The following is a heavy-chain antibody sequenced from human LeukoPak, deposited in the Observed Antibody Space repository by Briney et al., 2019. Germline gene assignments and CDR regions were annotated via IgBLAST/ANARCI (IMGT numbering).Heavy chain of an antibody. Sequence: EASVKVSCKASGYTFTSYYIHWVRQAPGQGLEWMGMINPRGGSTSYAQKFQGRLTVTRDTSTSTVYMGLTSLRSEDTAVYYCARSPQGVRFLEWLSDYYYGVDVWGQGTTVTVTS. V-gene: IGHV1-46*01. CDR2: INPRGGST. J-gene: IGHJ6*02. CDR3: ARSPQGVRFLEWLSDYYYGVDV. CDR1: GYTFTSYY. D-gene: IGHD3-3*01.